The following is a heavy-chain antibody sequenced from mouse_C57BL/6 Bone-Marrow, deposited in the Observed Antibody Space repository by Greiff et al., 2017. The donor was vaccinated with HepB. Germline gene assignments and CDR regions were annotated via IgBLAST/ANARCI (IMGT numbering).Heavy chain of an antibody. V-gene: IGHV5-4*01. J-gene: IGHJ3*01. Sequence: DVMLVESGGGLVKPGGSLKLSCAASGFTFSSYAMSWVRQTPEKRLEWVATISDGGSYTYYPDNVKGRFTISRDNAKNNLYLQMSHLKSEDTAMYYCARDYGNYEAYWGQGTLVTVSA. CDR1: GFTFSSYA. D-gene: IGHD2-1*01. CDR2: ISDGGSYT. CDR3: ARDYGNYEAY.